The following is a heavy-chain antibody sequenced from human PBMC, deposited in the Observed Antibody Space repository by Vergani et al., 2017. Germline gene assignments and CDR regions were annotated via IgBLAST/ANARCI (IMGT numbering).Heavy chain of an antibody. Sequence: VQLLESGGGLAQPGGSLRLSCAASGFTFSSYGMHWVRQAPGKGLEWVAVISYDGSNKYYADSVKGRFTISRDNSKNTLYLQMNSLRAEDTAMYFCARDLSYSTAWPFFDSRGQGTLVTVSS. V-gene: IGHV3-30*03. J-gene: IGHJ4*02. CDR1: GFTFSSYG. CDR3: ARDLSYSTAWPFFDS. CDR2: ISYDGSNK. D-gene: IGHD4-11*01.